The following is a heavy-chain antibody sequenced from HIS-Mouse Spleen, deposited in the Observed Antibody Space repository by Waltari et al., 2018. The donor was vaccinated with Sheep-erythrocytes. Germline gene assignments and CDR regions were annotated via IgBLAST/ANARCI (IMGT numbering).Heavy chain of an antibody. J-gene: IGHJ4*02. V-gene: IGHV3-15*01. CDR3: TTEGVGDY. CDR2: IKSKTDGGQT. D-gene: IGHD1-26*01. CDR1: GFTFSNAW. Sequence: EVQLVESGGGLVKPGGSLRLSCAASGFTFSNAWMSWVGQAPGKGREWFGRIKSKTDGGQTDNAEPVKGRFTISRNDSKNTLYLQMNSLKTEDTAVYYCTTEGVGDYWGQGTLVTVSS.